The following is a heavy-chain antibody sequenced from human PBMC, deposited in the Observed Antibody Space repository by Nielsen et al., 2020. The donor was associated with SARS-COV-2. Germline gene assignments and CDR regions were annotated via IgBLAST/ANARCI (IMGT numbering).Heavy chain of an antibody. J-gene: IGHJ6*03. CDR2: TYYRSKWYN. D-gene: IGHD4-17*01. V-gene: IGHV6-1*01. Sequence: SRQSPSRGREWLGRTYYRSKWYNDYAVSVKSRITINPDTSKNQFSLHLNSVTPEDTAVYYCARARGAYGDYYYYYYTDVWGKGTTVTVSS. CDR3: ARARGAYGDYYYYYYTDV.